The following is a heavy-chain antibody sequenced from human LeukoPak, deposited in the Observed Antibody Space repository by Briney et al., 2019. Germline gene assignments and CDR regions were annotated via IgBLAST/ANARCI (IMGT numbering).Heavy chain of an antibody. Sequence: SGTLSLTCAVSGGSISTNNWWSWVRQSPGKGLEWIGEIHHRASPNYNPSLKSRVTISVDKSNNQLSLNLSSMTAADTAVYYCARTRSTSCYWCFGYWGQGTLVTVSS. J-gene: IGHJ4*02. CDR3: ARTRSTSCYWCFGY. CDR2: IHHRASP. V-gene: IGHV4-4*02. CDR1: GGSISTNNW. D-gene: IGHD2-2*01.